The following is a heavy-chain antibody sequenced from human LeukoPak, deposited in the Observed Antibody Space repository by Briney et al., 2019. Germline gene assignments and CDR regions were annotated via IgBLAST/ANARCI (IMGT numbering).Heavy chain of an antibody. CDR1: GDSISTYY. J-gene: IGHJ5*02. Sequence: PSETLSLTCSVSGDSISTYYWSWIRQPAGKGLEWIGRIYASGSTNYNPSLKSRVTMSVDTSKNQFSLKLSSVTAADTAVYYCAREYGSGSEFDPWGQGTLVTVSS. V-gene: IGHV4-4*07. D-gene: IGHD3-10*01. CDR3: AREYGSGSEFDP. CDR2: IYASGST.